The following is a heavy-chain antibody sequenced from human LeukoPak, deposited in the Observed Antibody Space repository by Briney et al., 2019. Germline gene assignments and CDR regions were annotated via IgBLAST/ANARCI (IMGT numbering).Heavy chain of an antibody. D-gene: IGHD3-10*01. Sequence: GGSLRLSCAASGFTFSSYEMNWARQAPGKGLEWVSYISSSGNTIYYADSVKGRFTISRDNAKNSLYLQMNSLRAEDTAVYYCARDGGSGSYYKSFDYWGQGTLVTVSS. V-gene: IGHV3-48*03. CDR3: ARDGGSGSYYKSFDY. CDR1: GFTFSSYE. J-gene: IGHJ4*02. CDR2: ISSSGNTI.